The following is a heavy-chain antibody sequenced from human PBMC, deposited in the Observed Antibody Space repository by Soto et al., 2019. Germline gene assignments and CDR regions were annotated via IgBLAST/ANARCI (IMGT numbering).Heavy chain of an antibody. CDR2: IFWGDDK. V-gene: IGHV2-5*02. J-gene: IGHJ3*01. CDR1: GFSLSTTGMA. CDR3: AHRVGWSSAFTV. Sequence: VSGPTLVNPTQTLTLTCTFSGFSLSTTGMAVGWIRQPPGKALECLAVIFWGDDKRYSPSLRSRLTVTKDTSKNQVVLKMTNMDPVDTATYYCAHRVGWSSAFTVWGQGTMVTVSS. D-gene: IGHD3-10*01.